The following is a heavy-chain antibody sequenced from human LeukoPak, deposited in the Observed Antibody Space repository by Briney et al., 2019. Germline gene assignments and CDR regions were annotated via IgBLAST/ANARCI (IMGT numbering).Heavy chain of an antibody. J-gene: IGHJ4*02. V-gene: IGHV3-30*04. D-gene: IGHD5-18*01. Sequence: PGGSLRLSCAASGFTFSSYAMHWVRQAPGKGLEWVAVISYDGSNKYYADSVKGRFTISRDNSKNTLYLQMNSLRAEDTAVYYCARGIPWRGYSYGSLDYWGQGTLVTVSS. CDR3: ARGIPWRGYSYGSLDY. CDR1: GFTFSSYA. CDR2: ISYDGSNK.